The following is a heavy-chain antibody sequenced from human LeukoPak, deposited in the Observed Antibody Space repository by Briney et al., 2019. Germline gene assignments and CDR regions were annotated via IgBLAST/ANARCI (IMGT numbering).Heavy chain of an antibody. Sequence: GRSLRLSCAASGFTFGSYAMSWVRQAPGKGLEWVSAITDTGGNTYYADSVKGRFTISRDNSKNTLFLQMNSLRAEDTAVYYCVNPYYYDSNGYLSEFDYWGQGTLVTVSS. CDR1: GFTFGSYA. J-gene: IGHJ4*02. D-gene: IGHD3-22*01. CDR2: ITDTGGNT. V-gene: IGHV3-23*01. CDR3: VNPYYYDSNGYLSEFDY.